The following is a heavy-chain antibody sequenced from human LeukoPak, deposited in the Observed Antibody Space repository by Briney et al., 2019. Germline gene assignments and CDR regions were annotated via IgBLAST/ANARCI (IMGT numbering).Heavy chain of an antibody. Sequence: PSETLSLTCTVSGGSISSYYWSWIRQPPGKGLEWIGDINYSGSTNYNPSLKSRVIILVATSKNQFSLKLSSVTAADTAVYYCARDLQVASDVFDIWGQGTMVTVSS. CDR1: GGSISSYY. CDR2: INYSGST. V-gene: IGHV4-59*01. J-gene: IGHJ3*02. CDR3: ARDLQVASDVFDI.